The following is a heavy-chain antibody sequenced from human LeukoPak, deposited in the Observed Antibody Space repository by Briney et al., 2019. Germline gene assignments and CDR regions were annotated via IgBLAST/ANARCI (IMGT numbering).Heavy chain of an antibody. V-gene: IGHV4-34*01. J-gene: IGHJ4*02. CDR2: INHSGSA. CDR1: GGSFSGYY. D-gene: IGHD4-11*01. CDR3: ARGQGTVTTH. Sequence: PSETLSLTCAVSGGSFSGYYWTWIRQPPGKGLEWIGEINHSGSANYNPSLMSRVTISLDTSKNHFSLNLSSVTATDTAVYYCARGQGTVTTHWGQGTLVTVSS.